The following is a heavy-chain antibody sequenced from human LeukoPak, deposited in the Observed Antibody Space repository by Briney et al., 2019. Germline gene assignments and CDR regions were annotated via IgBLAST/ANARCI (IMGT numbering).Heavy chain of an antibody. V-gene: IGHV3-33*06. CDR2: MWYDGINV. CDR1: GFTFRTSG. J-gene: IGHJ3*02. CDR3: AKDLPWGAKGAFDI. Sequence: GGSLRLSCAASGFTFRTSGMHWVRQAPGKGLEWVAAMWYDGINVYYADSVMGRFTISRDNSNNTLYLQMNSLRAEDTAVYYCAKDLPWGAKGAFDIWGQGTMVTVSS. D-gene: IGHD1-26*01.